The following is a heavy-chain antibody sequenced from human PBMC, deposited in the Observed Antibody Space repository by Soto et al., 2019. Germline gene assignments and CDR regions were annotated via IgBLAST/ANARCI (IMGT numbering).Heavy chain of an antibody. J-gene: IGHJ4*02. CDR3: ARGITMILVVQGDAPDKYYFDS. CDR2: INHSGST. Sequence: SETLSLTCAVYGGSFSGRYWSWIRQSPGKGLEWIGEINHSGSTNQNPSLKSRVTISVDTSKNQFSLKLKSVTAADTAVYYCARGITMILVVQGDAPDKYYFDSWGQGTQVTVSS. V-gene: IGHV4-34*01. CDR1: GGSFSGRY. D-gene: IGHD3-22*01.